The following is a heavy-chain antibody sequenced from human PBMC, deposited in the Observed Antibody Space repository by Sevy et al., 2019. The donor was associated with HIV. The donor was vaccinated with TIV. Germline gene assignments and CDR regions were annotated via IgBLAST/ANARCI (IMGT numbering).Heavy chain of an antibody. Sequence: GGSLRLSCAASGFAFRGSAIHWVRQASGKGLEWIGRIRSKGNSFATDYVPSVKGRFTISRDDSKKTAYLQMSSLKIDDTAPSYCAGQVGDTVMTIFDYWGQGTLVTVSS. V-gene: IGHV3-73*01. J-gene: IGHJ4*02. CDR3: AGQVGDTVMTIFDY. CDR2: IRSKGNSFAT. CDR1: GFAFRGSA. D-gene: IGHD1-26*01.